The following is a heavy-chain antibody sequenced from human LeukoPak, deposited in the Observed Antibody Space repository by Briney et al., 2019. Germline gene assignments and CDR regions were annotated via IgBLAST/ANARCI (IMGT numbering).Heavy chain of an antibody. CDR3: ARVWDYDFWSGYYRGWFDP. D-gene: IGHD3-3*01. Sequence: PSETLSLTCAVYGGSFSGYYWSWIRQPPGKGLEWIGEINHSGSTNYNPSLKSRVTISVDTSKNQFSPKLSSVTAADTAVYYCARVWDYDFWSGYYRGWFDPWGQGTLVTVSS. CDR2: INHSGST. CDR1: GGSFSGYY. V-gene: IGHV4-34*01. J-gene: IGHJ5*02.